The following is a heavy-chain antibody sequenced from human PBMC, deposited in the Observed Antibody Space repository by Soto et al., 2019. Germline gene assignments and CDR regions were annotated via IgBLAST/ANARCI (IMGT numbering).Heavy chain of an antibody. D-gene: IGHD3-3*01. CDR3: AGLRDFPKPYMDV. J-gene: IGHJ6*03. CDR2: IYPGDSDT. Sequence: PGESLKISCKGSGYSFTSYWIGWVRQTPGKGLEWMGIIYPGDSDTRYSPSFQGQVTISADKSISTAYLQWSSLKASDTAMYYCAGLRDFPKPYMDVWGKGTTLTVSS. V-gene: IGHV5-51*01. CDR1: GYSFTSYW.